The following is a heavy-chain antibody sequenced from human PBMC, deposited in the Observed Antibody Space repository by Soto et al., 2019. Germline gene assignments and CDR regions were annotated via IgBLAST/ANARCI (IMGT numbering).Heavy chain of an antibody. CDR2: VFPGGPT. CDR1: GDPITSYF. D-gene: IGHD3-10*01. V-gene: IGHV4-4*07. CDR3: ARTLSGFTYGSRQFYFDY. Sequence: QVQLQESGPGLVKPSETLSLICTVYGDPITSYFWTWLRQPAGKGLEWIGHVFPGGPTSHNSSLKGRVSMSIDTSTNQFSPTLTSVTAADTAVYYCARTLSGFTYGSRQFYFDYWGQGTLVTVSS. J-gene: IGHJ4*02.